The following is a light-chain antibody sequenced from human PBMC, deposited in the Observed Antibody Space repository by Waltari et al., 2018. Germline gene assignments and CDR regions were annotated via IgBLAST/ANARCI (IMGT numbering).Light chain of an antibody. J-gene: IGKJ2*01. CDR1: QNLLYNSDNKNY. CDR3: QQCYSTPYT. Sequence: DIVMTQSPDSLAVSLGERVTINCSSSQNLLYNSDNKNYLAWFQQKQGQPPKLLIYWASTRESGVPDRFSGSGSGTEFTLTISSLQAADVAVYYCQQCYSTPYTFGQGTKLEIK. CDR2: WAS. V-gene: IGKV4-1*01.